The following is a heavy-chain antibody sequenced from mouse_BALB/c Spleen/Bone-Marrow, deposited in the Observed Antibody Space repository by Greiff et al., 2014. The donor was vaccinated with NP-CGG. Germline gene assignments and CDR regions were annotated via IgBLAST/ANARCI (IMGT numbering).Heavy chain of an antibody. CDR2: INPSNGGT. CDR1: GYSFTNYY. J-gene: IGHJ1*01. Sequence: QVQLQQPGAELVKPGASVKLSCKASGYSFTNYYMYWVKRRPGQGLEWIGEINPSNGGTNFNEKFKNKATLTVDKSSSTAYMQLSSLTSEDSAVYYCTRSNYGYWHFDVWGAGTTVTVSS. V-gene: IGHV1S81*02. CDR3: TRSNYGYWHFDV. D-gene: IGHD1-1*01.